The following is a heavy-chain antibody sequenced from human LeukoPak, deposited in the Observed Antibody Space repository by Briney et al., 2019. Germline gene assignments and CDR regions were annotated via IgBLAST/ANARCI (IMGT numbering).Heavy chain of an antibody. CDR2: ISGSGGST. V-gene: IGHV3-23*01. D-gene: IGHD3-10*01. Sequence: GGSLRLSCAASGFTVSSYAMSWVRQAPGKGLEWVSAISGSGGSTYYADSVKGRFTISRAKSKNTLYLQMNILRAEDTAVYYCAKAQGLRGPWPDAFDIWGQGTMVTVSS. CDR3: AKAQGLRGPWPDAFDI. CDR1: GFTVSSYA. J-gene: IGHJ3*02.